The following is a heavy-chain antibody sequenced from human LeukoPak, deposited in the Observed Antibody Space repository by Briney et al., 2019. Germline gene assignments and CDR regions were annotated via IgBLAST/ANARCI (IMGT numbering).Heavy chain of an antibody. V-gene: IGHV4-59*08. CDR1: GGSINDYY. D-gene: IGHD3-16*01. Sequence: SETLSLTCTVSGGSINDYYWSWIRQPPGKGLEYIGYVHYSGSPDYNPCLKSRVIISVDTSKNRFSLKLTSVAAADTAVYYCARLRWALYYFDYWGQGILVTVSS. J-gene: IGHJ4*02. CDR3: ARLRWALYYFDY. CDR2: VHYSGSP.